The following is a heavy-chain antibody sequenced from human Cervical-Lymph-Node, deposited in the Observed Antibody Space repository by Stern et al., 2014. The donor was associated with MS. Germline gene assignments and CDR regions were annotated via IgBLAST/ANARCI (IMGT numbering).Heavy chain of an antibody. J-gene: IGHJ4*02. CDR1: GGSISSRY. CDR2: ISHSGDT. CDR3: ARLSTAVDF. Sequence: MQLVESGPGLVKPSETLSLTCAVSGGSISSRYWGWIRQPPGKGLEWIGLISHSGDTKYNPSLKSRVTISLDPSQNQFSLKVTSGTAADTAVYYCARLSTAVDFWGQGTLVTGS. V-gene: IGHV4-59*08.